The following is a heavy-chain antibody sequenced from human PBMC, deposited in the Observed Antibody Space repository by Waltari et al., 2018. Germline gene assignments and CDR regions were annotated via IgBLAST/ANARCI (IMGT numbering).Heavy chain of an antibody. D-gene: IGHD6-19*01. CDR2: IQPGYSDT. CDR3: ARLYASGWYPIDY. CDR1: GYSFTRYW. Sequence: EVQLVQSGAEVKKPGASLKISCKGSGYSFTRYWIGWVCQMPGKGLEWVGNIQPGYSDTRYSPAFQGQVTISADKASSTAYLKGSSLKASDTAIYYCARLYASGWYPIDYWGQGTLVTVSS. V-gene: IGHV5-51*01. J-gene: IGHJ4*02.